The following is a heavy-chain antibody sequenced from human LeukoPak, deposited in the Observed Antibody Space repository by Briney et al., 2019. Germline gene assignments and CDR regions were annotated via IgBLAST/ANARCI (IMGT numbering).Heavy chain of an antibody. J-gene: IGHJ3*02. D-gene: IGHD1-26*01. CDR3: ATPYSGGYHGLDI. V-gene: IGHV4-39*01. CDR1: GGSISSSTYY. CDR2: IYYSGST. Sequence: SETLSLTCTVSGGSISSSTYYWGWIRQPPGNGLERIGSIYYSGSTYYNPSLKGRVTISVDTSKNQLSLKLNSVTAADTAVYYCATPYSGGYHGLDIWGQGTMVTVSS.